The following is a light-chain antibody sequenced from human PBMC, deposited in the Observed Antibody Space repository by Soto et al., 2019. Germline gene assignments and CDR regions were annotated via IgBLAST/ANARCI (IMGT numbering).Light chain of an antibody. CDR1: QNIGRN. V-gene: IGKV1-39*01. Sequence: DIQMTQSPSSLSTSVGDRVTITCRASQNIGRNLNWYQQKPGKAPQLLIYTVSNLQTGVPLRFSGRGSGTEFTLTISALQPEDFATYYCQQCYSIPLTFGGGTKVEIK. CDR3: QQCYSIPLT. CDR2: TVS. J-gene: IGKJ4*01.